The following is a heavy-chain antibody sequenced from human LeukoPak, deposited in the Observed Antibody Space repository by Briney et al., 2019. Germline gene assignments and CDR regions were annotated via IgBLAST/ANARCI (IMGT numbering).Heavy chain of an antibody. CDR1: GGSISSYY. D-gene: IGHD2-8*01. CDR2: IQYGGRI. CDR3: ARAPVLYHFDY. J-gene: IGHJ4*02. Sequence: SETLSLTCTVSGGSISSYYWSWIRQPPGKGLEWIGYIQYGGRIDYNPSLKSRVTISVDTSKNQFSLKVTSVTAADTAVYYCARAPVLYHFDYWGQGTLVTVSS. V-gene: IGHV4-59*01.